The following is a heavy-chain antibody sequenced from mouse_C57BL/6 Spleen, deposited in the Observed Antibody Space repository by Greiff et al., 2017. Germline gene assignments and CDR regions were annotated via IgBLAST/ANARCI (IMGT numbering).Heavy chain of an antibody. J-gene: IGHJ1*03. CDR1: GFNINDYY. V-gene: IGHV14-1*01. D-gene: IGHD1-1*01. Sequence: EVKLVESGAELVRPGASVKLSCTASGFNINDYYMHWVKQRPEQGLEWIGRIDPEDGDTEYAPKFQGKATMTADTSSNTAYLQLSSLTSEDTAVYYCTTPYYGSSLWYFDVWGTGTTVTVSS. CDR2: IDPEDGDT. CDR3: TTPYYGSSLWYFDV.